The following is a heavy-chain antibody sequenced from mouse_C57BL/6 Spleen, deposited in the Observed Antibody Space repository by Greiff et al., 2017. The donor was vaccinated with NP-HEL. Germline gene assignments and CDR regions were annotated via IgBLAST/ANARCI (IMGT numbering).Heavy chain of an antibody. J-gene: IGHJ4*01. CDR1: GFNFSDYG. V-gene: IGHV5-15*01. CDR2: ISNLAYSI. CDR3: ARLDSYYAMDY. Sequence: EVKLVESGGGLVQPGGSLKLSCAASGFNFSDYGMAWVRQAPRKGPEWVAFISNLAYSIYYADTVTGRFTISRENAKNTLYLEMSSLRSEDTAMYYCARLDSYYAMDYWGQGTSVTVSS.